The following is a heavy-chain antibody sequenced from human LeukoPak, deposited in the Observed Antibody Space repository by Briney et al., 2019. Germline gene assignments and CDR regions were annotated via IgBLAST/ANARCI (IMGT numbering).Heavy chain of an antibody. J-gene: IGHJ4*02. CDR2: IIPIFGSA. Sequence: SVKVSCKASGGTFSSSYAISWVRQALGQGLEWMGGIIPIFGSANYAQKFQGRVTITTDESTSTAYMELSSQRSEDTAVYYCARDSRSSSSAYYFDYWGQGTLVTVSS. V-gene: IGHV1-69*05. CDR3: ARDSRSSSSAYYFDY. CDR1: GGTFSSSYA. D-gene: IGHD6-6*01.